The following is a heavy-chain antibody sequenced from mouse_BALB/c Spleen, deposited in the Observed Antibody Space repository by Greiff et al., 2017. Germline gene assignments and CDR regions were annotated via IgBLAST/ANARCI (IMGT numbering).Heavy chain of an antibody. CDR3: ARGVYYGYDGGAY. D-gene: IGHD2-2*01. CDR1: GYTFTDYA. Sequence: VQLQESGAELVRPGVSVKISCKGSGYTFTDYAMHWVKQSHAKSLEWIGVISTYYGDASYNQKFKGKATMTVDKSSSTAYMELARLTSEDSAIYYCARGVYYGYDGGAYWGQGTLVTVSA. J-gene: IGHJ3*01. V-gene: IGHV1S137*01. CDR2: ISTYYGDA.